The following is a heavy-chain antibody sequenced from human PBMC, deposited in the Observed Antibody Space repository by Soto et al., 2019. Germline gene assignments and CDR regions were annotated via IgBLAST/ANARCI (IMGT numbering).Heavy chain of an antibody. CDR1: GGSFSGYY. V-gene: IGHV4-34*01. J-gene: IGHJ4*02. CDR3: ARGARRAGSSQIDY. D-gene: IGHD6-13*01. CDR2: INHSGST. Sequence: QVQLQQWGAGLLKPSETLSLTCAVYGGSFSGYYWSWIRQPPGKGLEWIGEINHSGSTNYNPSLKSRVTISVDTYKNQFSLKLSSVTAADTAVYYCARGARRAGSSQIDYWGQGTLVTVSS.